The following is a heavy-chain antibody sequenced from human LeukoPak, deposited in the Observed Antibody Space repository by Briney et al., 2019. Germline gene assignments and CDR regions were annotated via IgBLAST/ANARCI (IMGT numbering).Heavy chain of an antibody. CDR2: ISYDGSNK. CDR1: GFTFSSYG. D-gene: IGHD6-19*01. Sequence: GGSLRLSCAASGFTFSSYGMHWVRQAPGKGLEWVAVISYDGSNKYYADSVKGRFTISRDNSKNTLYLQMNSLRAEDTAVYYCAKEMGSSGWYSDAFDIWGQGTMVTVSS. J-gene: IGHJ3*02. V-gene: IGHV3-30*18. CDR3: AKEMGSSGWYSDAFDI.